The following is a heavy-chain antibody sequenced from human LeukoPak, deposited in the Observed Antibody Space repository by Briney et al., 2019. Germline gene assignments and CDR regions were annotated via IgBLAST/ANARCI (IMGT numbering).Heavy chain of an antibody. D-gene: IGHD4-17*01. Sequence: PGGSLRLSCAASGFTFSSYSMNWVRQAPGKGLEWVSSISSSSGYIYYADSVKGRFTISRDNAKNSLYLQMNSLRAEDTAVYYCARGRYGDYYFDYWGQGTLVTVSS. V-gene: IGHV3-21*01. CDR2: ISSSSGYI. CDR1: GFTFSSYS. CDR3: ARGRYGDYYFDY. J-gene: IGHJ4*02.